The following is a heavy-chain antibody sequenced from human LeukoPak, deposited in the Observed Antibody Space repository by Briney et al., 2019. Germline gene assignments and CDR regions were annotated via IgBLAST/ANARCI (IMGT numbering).Heavy chain of an antibody. Sequence: PSETLSLTCGVYGESFSGDFWTWLRQAPGKGLEWIGEINHRRRTNYSPSLTGRVTISVDTSMNQFSLQLRSVTAADTALYYCARGQYDSGGYHYGIRAFYFDYWGQGILVTVSS. V-gene: IGHV4-34*01. J-gene: IGHJ4*02. CDR3: ARGQYDSGGYHYGIRAFYFDY. CDR2: INHRRRT. D-gene: IGHD3-22*01. CDR1: GESFSGDF.